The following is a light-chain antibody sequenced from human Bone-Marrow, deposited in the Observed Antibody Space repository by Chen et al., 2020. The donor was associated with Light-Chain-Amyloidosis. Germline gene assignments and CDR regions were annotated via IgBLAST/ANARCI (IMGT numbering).Light chain of an antibody. CDR1: QSISSTY. J-gene: IGKJ4*01. CDR3: QQYGTSPLT. CDR2: GPS. V-gene: IGKV3-20*01. Sequence: EIVLTQSPGTLSLSPGERATLSCRASQSISSTYLAWYQQKPGQAPRLLIFGPSGRATGIPDWFTGSGSGTDFTLTINRLEPEDFAMYYCQQYGTSPLTFGGGTKVEIK.